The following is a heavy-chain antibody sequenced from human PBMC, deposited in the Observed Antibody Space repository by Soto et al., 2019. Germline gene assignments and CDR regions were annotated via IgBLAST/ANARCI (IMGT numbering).Heavy chain of an antibody. V-gene: IGHV1-2*02. CDR2: INPNSGGT. J-gene: IGHJ4*02. Sequence: ASVKVSCKASGYTFTGHYMHWVRQAPGQGLEWMGWINPNSGGTNYAQKFQGRVTMTRDTSINTAYTELSRLRSDDTAVYYCARDPGTCSSTSCYWGQGTPVTVSS. CDR3: ARDPGTCSSTSCY. CDR1: GYTFTGHY. D-gene: IGHD2-2*01.